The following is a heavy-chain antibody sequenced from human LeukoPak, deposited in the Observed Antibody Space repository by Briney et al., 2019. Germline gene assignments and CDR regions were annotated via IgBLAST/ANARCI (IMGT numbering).Heavy chain of an antibody. CDR3: ARAEGATYLRMAFDI. J-gene: IGHJ3*02. Sequence: GASVKVSCKASGGTFSSYAISWVRQAPGQGLEWMGGIIPIFGTANYAQKFQGRVTITTDESTSTAYMELSSLRSEDTAVYYCARAEGATYLRMAFDIWGQGTMVTVSS. D-gene: IGHD1-26*01. CDR1: GGTFSSYA. CDR2: IIPIFGTA. V-gene: IGHV1-69*05.